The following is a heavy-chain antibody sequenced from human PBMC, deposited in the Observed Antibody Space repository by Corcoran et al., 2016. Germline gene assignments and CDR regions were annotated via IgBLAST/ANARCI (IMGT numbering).Heavy chain of an antibody. CDR3: AKGGGGQWSGGAFNI. CDR2: ISYDGSNK. D-gene: IGHD2-8*01. CDR1: GFTFITYG. Sequence: QVQLVESGGGVVQPGRSLRLSCAASGFTFITYGMHWVRQAPGKGLEWVTVISYDGSNKYYADSVKGRFTISRDNSKNPLYLQMNSLRVEDTAMYYCAKGGGGQWSGGAFNIWGQGTVVSVSS. J-gene: IGHJ3*02. V-gene: IGHV3-30*18.